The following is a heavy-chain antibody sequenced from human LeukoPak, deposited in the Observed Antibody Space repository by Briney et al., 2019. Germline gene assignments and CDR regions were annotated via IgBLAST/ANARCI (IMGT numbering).Heavy chain of an antibody. J-gene: IGHJ3*02. D-gene: IGHD3-16*01. V-gene: IGHV4-38-2*01. CDR1: GYSISSGYY. CDR3: ARLRLGVDAFDI. CDR2: IYHSGST. Sequence: PSETLSLTCAVSGYSISSGYYWGWIRQPPGKGLEWIGSIYHSGSTYYNPSLKSRVTISVDTPKNQFSLKLSSVTAADTAVYYCARLRLGVDAFDIWGQGTMVTVSS.